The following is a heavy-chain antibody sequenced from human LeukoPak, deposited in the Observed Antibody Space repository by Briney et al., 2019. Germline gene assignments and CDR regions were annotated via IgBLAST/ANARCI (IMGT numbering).Heavy chain of an antibody. V-gene: IGHV3-30*02. CDR1: GFTFSSYG. D-gene: IGHD6-13*01. J-gene: IGHJ4*02. Sequence: GGSLRLSCAASGFTFSSYGFHWVRQAPGKGLEWVAFIRYDGSNKYYADSVKGRFTISRDNSKNTLYLQMNSLRAEDTALYYCAKDVSQGRLLSAAAATTAFDYWGQGTLVTVSS. CDR2: IRYDGSNK. CDR3: AKDVSQGRLLSAAAATTAFDY.